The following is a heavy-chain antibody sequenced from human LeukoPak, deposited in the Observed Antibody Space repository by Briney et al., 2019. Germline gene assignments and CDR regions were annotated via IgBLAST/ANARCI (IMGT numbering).Heavy chain of an antibody. D-gene: IGHD5-18*01. J-gene: IGHJ3*02. CDR3: ARGMTSGYSYGFDAFDI. V-gene: IGHV3-23*01. CDR1: GFTFSSYA. CDR2: IRGSGGST. Sequence: GGSLRLSCGASGFTFSSYAMSWVRQGPWKGLEWVSVIRGSGGSTYYADSVKGRFIISRDNSKNAVYLQMNSLRAEDTAVYYCARGMTSGYSYGFDAFDIWGQGTMVTVSS.